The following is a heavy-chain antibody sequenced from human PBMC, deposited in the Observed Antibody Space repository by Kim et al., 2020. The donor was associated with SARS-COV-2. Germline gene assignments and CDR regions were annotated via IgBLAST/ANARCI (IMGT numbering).Heavy chain of an antibody. CDR2: INTNTGNP. CDR3: ARDPQTYYYDSSGVPVAAPRGRREPIDY. J-gene: IGHJ4*02. CDR1: GYTFTSYA. Sequence: ASVKVSCKASGYTFTSYAMNWVRQAPGQGLEWMGWINTNTGNPTYAQGFTGRFVFSLDTSVSTAYLQISSLKAEDTTVYYCARDPQTYYYDSSGVPVAAPRGRREPIDYWGQGTLVTVSS. V-gene: IGHV7-4-1*02. D-gene: IGHD3-22*01.